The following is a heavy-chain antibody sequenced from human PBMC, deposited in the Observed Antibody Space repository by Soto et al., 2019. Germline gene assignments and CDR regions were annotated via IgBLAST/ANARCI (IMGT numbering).Heavy chain of an antibody. CDR3: AKDLGSIVVVPAASDY. J-gene: IGHJ4*02. Sequence: QVQLVESGGGVVQPGRSLRLSCAASGFTFSSYGMHWVRQAPGKGLEWVAVISYDGSNKYYADSVQGRFTITRDNSKNPLNLQMHSLRAEDTAVYYCAKDLGSIVVVPAASDYWGQGTLVTVSS. CDR2: ISYDGSNK. D-gene: IGHD2-2*01. V-gene: IGHV3-30*18. CDR1: GFTFSSYG.